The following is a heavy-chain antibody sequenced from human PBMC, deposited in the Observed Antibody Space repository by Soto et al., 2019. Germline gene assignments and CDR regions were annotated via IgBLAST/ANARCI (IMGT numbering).Heavy chain of an antibody. D-gene: IGHD3-10*01. J-gene: IGHJ6*02. CDR2: INAGNRNT. Sequence: GASVKVSCKASGYSFNSYALHWVRQAPGQRLEWMAWINAGNRNTRYSQRFQGRVTVTRDTSANTTYMELSNLRSEDTAVYYCARASGAGWSRTDYAMGVWGQGTTVTVS. V-gene: IGHV1-3*01. CDR1: GYSFNSYA. CDR3: ARASGAGWSRTDYAMGV.